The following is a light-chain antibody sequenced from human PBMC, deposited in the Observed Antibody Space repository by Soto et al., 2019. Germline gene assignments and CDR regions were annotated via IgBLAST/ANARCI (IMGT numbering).Light chain of an antibody. CDR2: GAS. J-gene: IGKJ1*01. Sequence: EIVMTQSPATVSVSPGERATLSCRASQSVKINLAWYQQKPGQAPRLLIFGASSRANGIPARFSGSGSGTEFTLAISRLEPEDFAVYYCQQYGGSMTFGQGTKVDIK. CDR1: QSVKIN. CDR3: QQYGGSMT. V-gene: IGKV3-15*01.